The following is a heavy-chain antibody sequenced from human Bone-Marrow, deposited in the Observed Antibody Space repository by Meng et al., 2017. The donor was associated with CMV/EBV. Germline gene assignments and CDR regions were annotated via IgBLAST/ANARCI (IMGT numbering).Heavy chain of an antibody. D-gene: IGHD3-10*01. V-gene: IGHV3-20*03. CDR3: ARDHSHYGSGSPIDY. CDR2: INWNGGST. J-gene: IGHJ4*02. CDR1: GVTFDDYG. Sequence: SGVTFDDYGMSWVRQAPGKGLEWVSGINWNGGSTGYADSVKGRFTISRDNAKNSLYLQMNSLRAEDTALYYCARDHSHYGSGSPIDYWGQGTLVTVSS.